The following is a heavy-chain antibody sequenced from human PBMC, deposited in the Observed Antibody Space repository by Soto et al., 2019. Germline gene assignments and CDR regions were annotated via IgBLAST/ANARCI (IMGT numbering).Heavy chain of an antibody. V-gene: IGHV3-30-3*01. CDR2: ISYDGSKK. Sequence: QVQLVESGGGVVQPGRSLRLSCAPSGFTFSSYTMHWVRQAPGKGLEWVAVISYDGSKKNYADSAKGRFTISRDNSKNTLYLKMNSLRAEHTAVYYCARDSGYYDDLTSHYASNLEWFDPWGQGTLVTVST. CDR3: ARDSGYYDDLTSHYASNLEWFDP. D-gene: IGHD3-9*01. CDR1: GFTFSSYT. J-gene: IGHJ5*02.